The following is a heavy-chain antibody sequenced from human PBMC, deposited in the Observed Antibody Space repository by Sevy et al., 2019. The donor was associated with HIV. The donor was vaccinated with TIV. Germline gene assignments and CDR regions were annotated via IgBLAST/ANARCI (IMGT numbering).Heavy chain of an antibody. CDR3: ARGKHVSDYYGSFDY. D-gene: IGHD4-17*01. V-gene: IGHV3-53*01. CDR2: IYIGGTT. J-gene: IGHJ4*02. Sequence: GGSLRLSCAASGFTVSSNFMSWVRQAPGKGLEWVSVIYIGGTTYYADSVKGRFTISRDNSKNTVYRQMNSLRAEDTAVYYCARGKHVSDYYGSFDYWGQGTLVTVSS. CDR1: GFTVSSNF.